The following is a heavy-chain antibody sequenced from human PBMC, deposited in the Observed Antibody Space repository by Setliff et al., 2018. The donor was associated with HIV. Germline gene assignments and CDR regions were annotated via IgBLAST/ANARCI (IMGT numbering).Heavy chain of an antibody. CDR1: GGTFSSYA. D-gene: IGHD6-19*01. J-gene: IGHJ5*01. CDR2: IIPIYGTA. CDR3: ARDSGVSSGWKNWFDS. V-gene: IGHV1-69*05. Sequence: KASGGTFSSYAISWVRQAPGQGLEWMGGIIPIYGTANYAQKFQGRVTITTDESTSTAYMDLSSLRSEDTAVYYCARDSGVSSGWKNWFDSWGKGTLVTVSS.